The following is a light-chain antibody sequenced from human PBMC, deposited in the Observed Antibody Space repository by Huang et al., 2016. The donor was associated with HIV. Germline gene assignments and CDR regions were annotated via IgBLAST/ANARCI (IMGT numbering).Light chain of an antibody. CDR3: MQTIQSPT. CDR2: LGS. J-gene: IGKJ3*01. Sequence: DIVMTQSPLSLPVTPGEPASISCRSSQSLLHRNGYNYLDWYLQKPGQSPQLLIYLGSNRASGVPDRLSGSGSGTDFTLKISRVEAEDVGIYYCMQTIQSPTFGPGTKVDIK. V-gene: IGKV2-28*01. CDR1: QSLLHRNGYNY.